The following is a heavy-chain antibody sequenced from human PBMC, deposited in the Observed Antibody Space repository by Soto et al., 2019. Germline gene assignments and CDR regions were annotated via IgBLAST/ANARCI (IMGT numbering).Heavy chain of an antibody. CDR1: GYTFTSYY. Sequence: ASVKVSCKASGYTFTSYYMQWVRQAPGQGLEWKGIIKPSGGSTSYAQKFQGRVTMTRDTSTSTVYMELSSLRSEDTAVYYCATWGSDCSGGSCYSPNYYGMDVWGQGTTVTVSS. CDR2: IKPSGGST. CDR3: ATWGSDCSGGSCYSPNYYGMDV. J-gene: IGHJ6*02. V-gene: IGHV1-46*01. D-gene: IGHD2-15*01.